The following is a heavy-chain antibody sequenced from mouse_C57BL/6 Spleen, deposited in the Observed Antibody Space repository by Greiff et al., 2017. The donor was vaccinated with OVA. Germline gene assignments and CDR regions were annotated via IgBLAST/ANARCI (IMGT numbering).Heavy chain of an antibody. CDR1: GYTFTDYY. D-gene: IGHD2-13*01. CDR3: ARSTTFDY. CDR2: INPYNGGT. Sequence: EVQLQQSGPVLVKPGASVKMSCKASGYTFTDYYMNWVKQSHGKSLEWIGVINPYNGGTSYNQKFKGKATLTVDKSYSTADMELNSLTSEYSAVYYCARSTTFDYWGQGTTLTVSS. V-gene: IGHV1-19*01. J-gene: IGHJ2*01.